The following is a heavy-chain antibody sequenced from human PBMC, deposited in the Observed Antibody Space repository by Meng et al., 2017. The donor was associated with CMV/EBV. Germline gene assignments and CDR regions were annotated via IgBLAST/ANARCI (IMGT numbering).Heavy chain of an antibody. J-gene: IGHJ5*02. CDR1: GFTFSSYG. V-gene: IGHV3-30*02. CDR3: ASPTAGYSYGLVIRNNWFDP. CDR2: IRYDGSNK. D-gene: IGHD5-18*01. Sequence: GGSLRLSCAASGFTFSSYGMHWVRQAPGKGLEWLAFIRYDGSNKYYADSVKGRFTISRDNSKNTLYLQMNSLRAEDTDVYYCASPTAGYSYGLVIRNNWFDPWGQGTLVTVSS.